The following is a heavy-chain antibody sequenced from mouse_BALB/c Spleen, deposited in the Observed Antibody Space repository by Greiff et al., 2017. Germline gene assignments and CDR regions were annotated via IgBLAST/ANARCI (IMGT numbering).Heavy chain of an antibody. CDR2: INSNGGST. V-gene: IGHV5-6-2*01. CDR1: GFTFSSYY. D-gene: IGHD2-4*01. Sequence: EVMLVESGGGLVKLGGSLKLSCAASGFTFSSYYMSWVRQTPEKRLELVAAINSNGGSTYYPDTVKGRFTISRDNAKNTLYLQMSSLKSEDTALYYCARKIYYDYDGYAMDYWGQGTSVTVSS. J-gene: IGHJ4*01. CDR3: ARKIYYDYDGYAMDY.